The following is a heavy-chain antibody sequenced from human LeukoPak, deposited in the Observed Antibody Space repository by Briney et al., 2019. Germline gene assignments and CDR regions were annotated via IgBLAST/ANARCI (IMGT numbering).Heavy chain of an antibody. V-gene: IGHV3-23*01. CDR2: ISGSGGST. CDR3: AKYVLRYFDWLFSHTIDY. D-gene: IGHD3-9*01. J-gene: IGHJ4*02. CDR1: GFTFSSYG. Sequence: QPGGPLRLSCAASGFTFSSYGMSWVRQAPGKGLEWVSAISGSGGSTYYADSVKGRFTISRDNSKNTLYLQMNSLRAEDTAVYYCAKYVLRYFDWLFSHTIDYWGQGTLVTVSS.